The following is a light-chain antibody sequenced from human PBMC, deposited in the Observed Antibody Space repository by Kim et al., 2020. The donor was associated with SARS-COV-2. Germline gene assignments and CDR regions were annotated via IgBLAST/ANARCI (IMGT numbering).Light chain of an antibody. Sequence: ESPGQTASITCSGDKLGDKYACWYQQKPGQSPVLVIYQDSKRPSGIPERFSGSNSGNTATLTISGTQAMDEADYYCQAWDSSTEVFGAGTKVTVL. CDR2: QDS. CDR3: QAWDSSTEV. CDR1: KLGDKY. J-gene: IGLJ1*01. V-gene: IGLV3-1*01.